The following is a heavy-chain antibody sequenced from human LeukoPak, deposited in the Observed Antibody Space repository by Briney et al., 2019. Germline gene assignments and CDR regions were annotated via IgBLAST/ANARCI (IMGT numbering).Heavy chain of an antibody. CDR2: IKKDGSEK. Sequence: GGSLRLSCAASGFSFTTYWMTWVRQAPGKGLEWVANIKKDGSEKYYVDSVRGRFTISRDNTKNSLYLQMNSLRAEDTAVYYCARGAVNTDYWGQGILVAVSS. J-gene: IGHJ4*02. CDR1: GFSFTTYW. V-gene: IGHV3-7*01. CDR3: ARGAVNTDY. D-gene: IGHD4-17*01.